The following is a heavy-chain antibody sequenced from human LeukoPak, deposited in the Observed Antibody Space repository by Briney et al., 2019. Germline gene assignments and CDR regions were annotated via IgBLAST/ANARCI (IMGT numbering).Heavy chain of an antibody. J-gene: IGHJ4*02. CDR2: IWYDGSNK. CDR1: GFTFSSYG. Sequence: GRSLRLSCAASGFTFSSYGMHWVRQAPGKGLEWVAVIWYDGSNKYYADSVKGRFTISRDNSKNTLYLQMNSLRAEDTAVYYCARRGRIAATPIDYWGQGTLVTVSS. D-gene: IGHD6-13*01. V-gene: IGHV3-33*01. CDR3: ARRGRIAATPIDY.